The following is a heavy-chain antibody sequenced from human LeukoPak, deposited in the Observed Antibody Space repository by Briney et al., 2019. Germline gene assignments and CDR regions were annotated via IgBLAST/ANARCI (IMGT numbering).Heavy chain of an antibody. V-gene: IGHV3-7*03. J-gene: IGHJ5*02. D-gene: IGHD6-13*01. Sequence: PGGSLRLSCTASGFTFTDYWMSWVRQAPGKRLEWVANIKQDGSEQYYADSVKGRFTVSRDNAEYSLSLQMDSLKTEDTAVYYCTTDRSSSWYVAWFDPWGQGTLVTVSS. CDR3: TTDRSSSWYVAWFDP. CDR1: GFTFTDYW. CDR2: IKQDGSEQ.